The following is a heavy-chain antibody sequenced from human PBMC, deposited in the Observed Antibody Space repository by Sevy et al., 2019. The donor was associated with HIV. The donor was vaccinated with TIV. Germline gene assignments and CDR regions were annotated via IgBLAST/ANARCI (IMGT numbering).Heavy chain of an antibody. V-gene: IGHV4-59*01. Sequence: SETLSLTCTVSGGSISAYYWSWIRQPPGKPLEYIGYIYYTGSTNYNPSLKSRVTISVDTSKNQFSLKLNSVTAADTAVYICARAPPVRSGDDSLNWFDPWGQGTLVTVSP. CDR1: GGSISAYY. J-gene: IGHJ5*02. CDR3: ARAPPVRSGDDSLNWFDP. D-gene: IGHD5-12*01. CDR2: IYYTGST.